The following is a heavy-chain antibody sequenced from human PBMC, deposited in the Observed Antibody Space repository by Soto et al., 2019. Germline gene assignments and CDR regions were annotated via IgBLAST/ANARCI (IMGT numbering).Heavy chain of an antibody. CDR1: GGSFSGYY. CDR3: ARGGIVVVTATKYFQH. Sequence: QVQLQQWGAGLLKPSETLSLTCAVYGGSFSGYYWSWIRQPPGKGLEWIGEINHSGSTNYNPSLKIRVTISVDTSKNQFSLKLSSVTAAATAVYYCARGGIVVVTATKYFQHWGQGTLVTVSS. J-gene: IGHJ1*01. CDR2: INHSGST. V-gene: IGHV4-34*01. D-gene: IGHD2-21*02.